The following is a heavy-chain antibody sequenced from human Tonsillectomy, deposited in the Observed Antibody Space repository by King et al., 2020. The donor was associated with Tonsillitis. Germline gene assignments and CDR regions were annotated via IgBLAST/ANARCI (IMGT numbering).Heavy chain of an antibody. J-gene: IGHJ4*02. CDR3: ARHSGWSITGDH. Sequence: QLVQSGTEVKKPGASVKVSCKPSGYTFVSYSISWVRQAPGQGLEWMGWISTYNGNIKYAQKFQDRVTLTTDTSTRTAYMELRSLRSDDTAVYYCARHSGWSITGDHWGQGPLVTVSS. CDR2: ISTYNGNI. D-gene: IGHD6-19*01. CDR1: GYTFVSYS. V-gene: IGHV1-18*04.